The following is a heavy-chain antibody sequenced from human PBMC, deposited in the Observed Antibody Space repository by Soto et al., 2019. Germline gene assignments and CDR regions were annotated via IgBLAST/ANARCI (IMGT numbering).Heavy chain of an antibody. J-gene: IGHJ4*02. Sequence: EVQLVESGGGLVQPGGSLRLSCVASGFTVSRSYLTWVRQAPGRGLEWVSVIYSGDTTYYADSVKGRFTISRHNSENTLYLQMNSLRPEETAVYYGAKWTVVTQVFDSWGQGTLVTVSS. CDR2: IYSGDTT. CDR3: AKWTVVTQVFDS. D-gene: IGHD2-21*02. V-gene: IGHV3-53*04. CDR1: GFTVSRSY.